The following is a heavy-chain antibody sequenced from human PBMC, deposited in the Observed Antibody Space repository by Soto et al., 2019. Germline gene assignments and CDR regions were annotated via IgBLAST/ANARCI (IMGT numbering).Heavy chain of an antibody. Sequence: ASVKVSCKASGYTFTNYGINWVRLAPGQGLEWMGWISIYNGDTNYAPKFQGRVTMTTDTSTGTAYMELRGLISDDTAVYCCARAPRSSSSAGSSVYWGQGTLVTVSS. J-gene: IGHJ4*02. CDR2: ISIYNGDT. CDR3: ARAPRSSSSAGSSVY. D-gene: IGHD6-6*01. V-gene: IGHV1-18*01. CDR1: GYTFTNYG.